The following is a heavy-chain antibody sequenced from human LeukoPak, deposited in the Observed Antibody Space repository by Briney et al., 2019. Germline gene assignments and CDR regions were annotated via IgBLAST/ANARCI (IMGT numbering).Heavy chain of an antibody. J-gene: IGHJ4*02. CDR2: VNPNTGAT. Sequence: WASVKVSCKASGYTFTGYYIHWVRQAPGEGLEWVGWVNPNTGATTYAQKFQGRVTMTRDTSTSTAYMELSRLTSDDTAVYYCARVGGLDFNYDPSGYSREALDYWGQGTLVTVSS. V-gene: IGHV1-2*02. CDR1: GYTFTGYY. D-gene: IGHD3-22*01. CDR3: ARVGGLDFNYDPSGYSREALDY.